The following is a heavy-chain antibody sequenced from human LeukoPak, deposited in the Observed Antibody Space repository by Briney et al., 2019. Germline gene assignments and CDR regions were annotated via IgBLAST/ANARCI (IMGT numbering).Heavy chain of an antibody. CDR3: ASLVRDVIGW. Sequence: GGSLRLSCAASGFTFNKSWMSWVRQAPGKGLEWIGRMRSRANNYATGYAASVYGRFTISRDDSKNTRYLEMNSLRAEDTAVYYCASLVRDVIGWWGQGTLVTVSS. CDR1: GFTFNKSW. V-gene: IGHV3-73*01. J-gene: IGHJ4*02. D-gene: IGHD3-10*01. CDR2: MRSRANNYAT.